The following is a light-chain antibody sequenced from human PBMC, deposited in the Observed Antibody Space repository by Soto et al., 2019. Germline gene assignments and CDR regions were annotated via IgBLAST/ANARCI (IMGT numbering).Light chain of an antibody. CDR2: DVS. CDR3: QQYHNWPRT. Sequence: EIAMTQSPATLSVSPGEAATLSSRAGQYVSNKVAWYQHRPGQAPRLLIYDVSTRATYIPARFSGSGSRTEFTLTISSLQAEDSAVYYCQQYHNWPRTFGQGTKVDIK. V-gene: IGKV3-15*01. CDR1: QYVSNK. J-gene: IGKJ1*01.